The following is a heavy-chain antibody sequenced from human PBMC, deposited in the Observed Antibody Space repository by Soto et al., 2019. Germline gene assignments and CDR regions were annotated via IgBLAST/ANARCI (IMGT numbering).Heavy chain of an antibody. J-gene: IGHJ4*02. CDR3: AIPHSTEHQLLLGY. CDR2: FDPEDGET. Sequence: ASVKVSCKVSGYTLTELSMHWVRQAPGKGLEWMGGFDPEDGETIYAQKFQGRVTMTEDTSTDTAYMELSSLRSEDTAVYYCAIPHSTEHQLLLGYWGQGTLVTVSS. V-gene: IGHV1-24*01. CDR1: GYTLTELS. D-gene: IGHD2-2*01.